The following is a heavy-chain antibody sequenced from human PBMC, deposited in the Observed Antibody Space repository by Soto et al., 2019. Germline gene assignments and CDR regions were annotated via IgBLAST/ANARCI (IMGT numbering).Heavy chain of an antibody. CDR3: ARDPNERWADYQHYYYGMDG. D-gene: IGHD3-16*01. CDR2: INAGNGNT. V-gene: IGHV1-3*01. Sequence: ASVKVSCTASGYTFTSYGIHWVRQAPGQRLEWTGWINAGNGNTKYSEKFQGRVTITRDTSASTAYLELSSLRSEDTAVYYCARDPNERWADYQHYYYGMDGWGKGTTVTVSS. CDR1: GYTFTSYG. J-gene: IGHJ6*04.